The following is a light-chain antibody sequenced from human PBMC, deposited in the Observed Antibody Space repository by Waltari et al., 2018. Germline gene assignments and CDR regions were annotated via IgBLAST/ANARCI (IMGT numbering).Light chain of an antibody. J-gene: IGLJ2*01. CDR3: HSRETFSTRL. Sequence: SSDLTQDPSLSVALGQTVRITCQGASLRRYYASWYPQRPGQAPILVLYGPDNRPSGIPDRFSGSTSGNTASLTITGAQAEDEADYYCHSRETFSTRLFGGGTRLTV. V-gene: IGLV3-19*01. CDR1: SLRRYY. CDR2: GPD.